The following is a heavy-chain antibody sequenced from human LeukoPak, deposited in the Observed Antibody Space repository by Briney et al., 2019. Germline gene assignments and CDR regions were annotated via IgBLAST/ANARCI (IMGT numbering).Heavy chain of an antibody. D-gene: IGHD3-16*01. CDR2: TKPDGSEK. CDR3: ARQAFGAFDI. CDR1: GFTFSSYW. Sequence: GGSLRLSCVDSGFTFSSYWMSWVRQAPGKGLEWVANTKPDGSEKYYVDSVKGRFTISRDNAKKSLYLQMNSLRAEDTAVYYCARQAFGAFDIWGQGTMVTVSS. J-gene: IGHJ3*02. V-gene: IGHV3-7*05.